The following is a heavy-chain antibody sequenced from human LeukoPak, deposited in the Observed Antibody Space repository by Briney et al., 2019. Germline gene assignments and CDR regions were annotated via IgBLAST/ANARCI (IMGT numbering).Heavy chain of an antibody. CDR2: IKQDGSEH. CDR3: SRSLDD. Sequence: GGSLRPSCAASGFPFSDYWMDWVRQAPGKGMEWVANIKQDGSEHYYADSVKGRFTISRDNAKNSLYLEMNSLRAEDTAVYYCSRSLDDWGQGALVAVSS. J-gene: IGHJ4*02. CDR1: GFPFSDYW. V-gene: IGHV3-7*01.